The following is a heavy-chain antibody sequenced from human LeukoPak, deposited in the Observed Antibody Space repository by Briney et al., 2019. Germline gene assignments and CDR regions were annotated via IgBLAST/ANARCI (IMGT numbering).Heavy chain of an antibody. CDR2: IYTSGST. V-gene: IGHV4-4*07. CDR3: AGLSSSSSYYYYYYMDV. Sequence: SETLSLTCTVSGASISSYYWSWIRQPAGKGLEWIGRIYTSGSTNYNPSLKSRVTMSVDTSKNQFSLKLSSVTAADTAVYYCAGLSSSSSYYYYYYMDVWGKGTTVTVSS. D-gene: IGHD6-6*01. CDR1: GASISSYY. J-gene: IGHJ6*03.